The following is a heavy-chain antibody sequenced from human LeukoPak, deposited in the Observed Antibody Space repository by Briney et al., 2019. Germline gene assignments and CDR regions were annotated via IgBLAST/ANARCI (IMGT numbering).Heavy chain of an antibody. CDR3: ARHLFPVADVY. CDR1: GGSFSGYY. J-gene: IGHJ4*02. Sequence: SETLSLTCAVYGGSFSGYYWSWIRQPPGKGLEWIGEINHSGSTNYNPSLKSRVTISVDTSKNQFSLKLSSVTAADTAVYYCARHLFPVADVYWGQGTLVTVSS. D-gene: IGHD6-19*01. V-gene: IGHV4-34*01. CDR2: INHSGST.